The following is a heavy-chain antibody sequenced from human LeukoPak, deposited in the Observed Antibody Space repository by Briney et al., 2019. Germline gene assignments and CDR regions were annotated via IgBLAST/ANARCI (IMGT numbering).Heavy chain of an antibody. D-gene: IGHD3-9*01. J-gene: IGHJ4*02. Sequence: SVKVSCKASGGTFSSYAISWVRQAPGQGLEWMGGIIPIFGKANYAQKFQVRVTITADESTSTAYMELSSLRSEDTAVYYCARADFDWLPTFDYWGQGTLITASS. CDR3: ARADFDWLPTFDY. CDR1: GGTFSSYA. CDR2: IIPIFGKA. V-gene: IGHV1-69*13.